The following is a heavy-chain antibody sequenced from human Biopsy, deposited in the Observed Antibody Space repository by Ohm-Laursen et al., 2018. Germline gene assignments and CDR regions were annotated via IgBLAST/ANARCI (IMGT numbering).Heavy chain of an antibody. CDR1: SYSFTDYN. CDR2: INCKTGAT. Sequence: ASVKVSCKASSYSFTDYNIHWMRQAPGQGLEWLGYINCKTGATNYAQKFQGTVTMTRDTSISTAYLALGSLRSADTAIYYCARDPLNGHKHFDYWGQGALVTVSS. J-gene: IGHJ4*02. V-gene: IGHV1-2*02. CDR3: ARDPLNGHKHFDY. D-gene: IGHD2-8*01.